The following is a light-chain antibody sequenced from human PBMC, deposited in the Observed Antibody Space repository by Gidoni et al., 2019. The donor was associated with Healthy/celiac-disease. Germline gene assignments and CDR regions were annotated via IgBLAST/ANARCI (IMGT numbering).Light chain of an antibody. Sequence: DVVMTQSPLSLPVTPGEPASISCRSSQSLLHSNGYDYLDWYLQKPGQSPQLLIYLGSNRASGVPDRFSGSGSGTDFTLKISRVEAEDVGIYYCMQALQTPLTFGQGTRLDI. CDR2: LGS. CDR1: QSLLHSNGYDY. V-gene: IGKV2-28*01. J-gene: IGKJ5*01. CDR3: MQALQTPLT.